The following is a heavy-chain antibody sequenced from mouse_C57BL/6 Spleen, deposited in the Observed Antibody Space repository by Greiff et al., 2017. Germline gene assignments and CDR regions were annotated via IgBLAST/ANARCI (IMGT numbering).Heavy chain of an antibody. J-gene: IGHJ4*01. CDR2: IYPGGGYT. CDR3: ARGANYAMDY. D-gene: IGHD1-1*01. CDR1: GYTFTNYW. Sequence: QVQLQQSGAELVRPGTSVKMSCKASGYTFTNYWIGWAKQRPGHGLEWIGDIYPGGGYTNYNEKFKGKAKLTADKSSSTAYMQFSSLTSEDSAIYYCARGANYAMDYWGQGTSVTVSA. V-gene: IGHV1-63*01.